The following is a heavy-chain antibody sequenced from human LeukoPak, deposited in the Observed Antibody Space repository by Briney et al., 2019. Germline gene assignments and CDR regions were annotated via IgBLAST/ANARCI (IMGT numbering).Heavy chain of an antibody. D-gene: IGHD2-8*01. CDR3: ARGVYAIPGFDY. CDR2: INPNSGGT. V-gene: IGHV1-2*02. CDR1: GYTFTSYG. Sequence: ASVKVSCKASGYTFTSYGISWVRQAPGQGLEWMGWINPNSGGTNYAQKFQGRVTMTRDTSISTAYMELSRLRSDDTAVYYCARGVYAIPGFDYWGQGTLVTVSS. J-gene: IGHJ4*02.